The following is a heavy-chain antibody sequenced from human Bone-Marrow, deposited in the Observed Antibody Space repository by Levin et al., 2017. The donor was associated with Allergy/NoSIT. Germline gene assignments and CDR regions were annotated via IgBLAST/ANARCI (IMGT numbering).Heavy chain of an antibody. CDR2: IYFNGDR. Sequence: PSETLSLTCTVSGVPFASFYWTWIRQPPGKGLEWIGYIYFNGDRKYNSSLKSRVSMSADTSKNQFSLTLTSVTAADQAVYYCARVRDPRHLALWGPGARVTVSS. J-gene: IGHJ4*02. V-gene: IGHV4-59*01. CDR3: ARVRDPRHLAL. CDR1: GVPFASFY. D-gene: IGHD5-24*01.